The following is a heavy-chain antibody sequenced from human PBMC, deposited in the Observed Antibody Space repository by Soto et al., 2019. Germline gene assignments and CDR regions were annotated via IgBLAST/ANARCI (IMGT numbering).Heavy chain of an antibody. J-gene: IGHJ3*02. CDR2: IKQDGSEK. D-gene: IGHD4-17*01. Sequence: SLRLSCAASGFTFSSYWMSWVRQAPGKGLEWVANIKQDGSEKYYVDSVKGRFTISRDNAKNSLYLQMNSLRAEDTAVYYCARVTTTVTAGEAFDIWGQGTMVTVSS. CDR1: GFTFSSYW. CDR3: ARVTTTVTAGEAFDI. V-gene: IGHV3-7*01.